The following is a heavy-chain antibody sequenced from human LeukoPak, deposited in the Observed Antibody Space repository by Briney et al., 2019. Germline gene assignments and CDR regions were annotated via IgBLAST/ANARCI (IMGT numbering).Heavy chain of an antibody. CDR1: GFTFKIYT. CDR3: AKDPGYSYGTGWFDP. Sequence: PGGSLRLSCAAFGFTFKIYTMNWVRQAPGKGLEWVSAISGSGGSTYYADSVKGRFTISRDNSKNTLYLQMNSLRAEDTAVYYCAKDPGYSYGTGWFDPWGQGTLVTVSS. J-gene: IGHJ5*02. V-gene: IGHV3-23*01. D-gene: IGHD5-18*01. CDR2: ISGSGGST.